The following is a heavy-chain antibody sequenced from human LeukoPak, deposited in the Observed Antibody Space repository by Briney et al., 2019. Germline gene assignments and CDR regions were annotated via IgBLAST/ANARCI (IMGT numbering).Heavy chain of an antibody. D-gene: IGHD4-17*01. V-gene: IGHV3-21*01. CDR2: ISSSSSYI. CDR1: GFTFSSYS. CDR3: AREDGEAFDY. J-gene: IGHJ4*02. Sequence: GGSLRPSCAASGFTFSSYSMNWVRQAPGKGLEWVSSISSSSSYIYYADSVKGRFTISRDNAKDSLYLQMNSLRAEDTAVYYCAREDGEAFDYWGQGTLVTASS.